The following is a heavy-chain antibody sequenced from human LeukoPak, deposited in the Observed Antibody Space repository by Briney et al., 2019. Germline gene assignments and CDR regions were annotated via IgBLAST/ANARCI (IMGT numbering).Heavy chain of an antibody. CDR3: ARARYYYDSSGYHTPFDY. CDR1: GYSISSGYY. CDR2: IYHSGST. V-gene: IGHV4-38-2*02. J-gene: IGHJ4*02. Sequence: SETLSLTCTVSGYSISSGYYWGWIRQPPGKGLEWIGSIYHSGSTYYNPSLKSRVTISVDTSKNQFSLKLSSVTAADTAVYYCARARYYYDSSGYHTPFDYWGQGTLVTVSS. D-gene: IGHD3-22*01.